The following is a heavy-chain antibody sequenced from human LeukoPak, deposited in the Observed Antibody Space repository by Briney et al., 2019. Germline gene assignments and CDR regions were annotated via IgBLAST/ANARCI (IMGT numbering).Heavy chain of an antibody. Sequence: SQTLSLTCAISGDSVSSNSAAWNCIRQSPSRGLEWLGRTYYRSKWYNDYAVSVKSRITINPDTSKNQFSLQLNSVTPEDTAVYYCARGYGSARMDWFDPWGQGTLVTVSS. CDR2: TYYRSKWYN. CDR1: GDSVSSNSAA. CDR3: ARGYGSARMDWFDP. J-gene: IGHJ5*02. V-gene: IGHV6-1*01. D-gene: IGHD3-10*01.